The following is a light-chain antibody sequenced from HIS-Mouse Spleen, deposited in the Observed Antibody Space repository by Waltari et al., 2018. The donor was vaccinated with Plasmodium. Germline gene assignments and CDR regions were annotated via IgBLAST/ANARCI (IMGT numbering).Light chain of an antibody. Sequence: QSALTQPASVSGSPGQSIPISCTGTSSDVGGYNYFSWYQQHPGKAPKLMIYEVSTRPSGVSNRFSGSKSGNTASLTISGLQAEDEADYYCSSYTSSSTQVFGGGTKLTVL. CDR1: SSDVGGYNY. CDR3: SSYTSSSTQV. V-gene: IGLV2-14*01. CDR2: EVS. J-gene: IGLJ3*02.